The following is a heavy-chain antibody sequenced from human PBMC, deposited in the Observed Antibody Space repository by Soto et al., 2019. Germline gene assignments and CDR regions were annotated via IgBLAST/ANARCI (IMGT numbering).Heavy chain of an antibody. D-gene: IGHD1-26*01. Sequence: PGGSLRLSCAASGFTFSSYWMSWVRQAPGKGLEWVANIKQDGSEKYYVDSVKGRFTISRDNAKNSLYLQMNGLSAEDSAVYYCAREVGTRYYYWMDDWGQGTTVTVSS. CDR3: AREVGTRYYYWMDD. CDR2: IKQDGSEK. J-gene: IGHJ6*02. V-gene: IGHV3-7*03. CDR1: GFTFSSYW.